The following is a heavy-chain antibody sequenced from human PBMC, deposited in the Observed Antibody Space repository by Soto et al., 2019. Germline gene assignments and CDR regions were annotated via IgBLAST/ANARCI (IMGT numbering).Heavy chain of an antibody. J-gene: IGHJ5*02. CDR1: GFTFTSYG. CDR2: ISTYNGLT. V-gene: IGHV1-18*04. Sequence: QVPLVQSGPEVKKPGASVKVFCRASGFTFTSYGISWVRQAPGQGLQWMGRISTYNGLTNYAQKFQGRITMTTDTSTRTASMELRSLRSDDTAVYYCARDLRDGYNFDDWYDPWGQGTLVSVSS. CDR3: ARDLRDGYNFDDWYDP. D-gene: IGHD5-12*01.